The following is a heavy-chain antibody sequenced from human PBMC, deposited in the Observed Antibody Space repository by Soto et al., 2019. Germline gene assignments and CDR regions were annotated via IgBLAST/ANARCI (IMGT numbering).Heavy chain of an antibody. D-gene: IGHD2-21*02. CDR2: IWYDGSNK. CDR1: GFNFSNYG. V-gene: IGHV3-33*03. J-gene: IGHJ2*01. CDR3: ASLGHCGGDCYPYWYFDL. Sequence: QVQLVESGGGVVQPGRSLRLSCVASGFNFSNYGMHWVRQAPGKGLEWVAIIWYDGSNKYYVDSVKGRFTISRDNAKNTLYLQMNSLRAEDTAVYYCASLGHCGGDCYPYWYFDLWGRGTLVTVSS.